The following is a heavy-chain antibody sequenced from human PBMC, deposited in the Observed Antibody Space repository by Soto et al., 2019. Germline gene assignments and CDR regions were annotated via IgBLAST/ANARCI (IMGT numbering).Heavy chain of an antibody. Sequence: GGSQRLSCAASGFTFSSYGMHWVRQAPGKGLEWVAVISYDGSNKYYADSVKGRFTISRDNSKNTLYLQMNSLRAEDTAVYYCAKDDNTLTYYDILTGYPYYWGQGTLVTVSS. D-gene: IGHD3-9*01. CDR3: AKDDNTLTYYDILTGYPYY. CDR1: GFTFSSYG. J-gene: IGHJ4*02. V-gene: IGHV3-30*18. CDR2: ISYDGSNK.